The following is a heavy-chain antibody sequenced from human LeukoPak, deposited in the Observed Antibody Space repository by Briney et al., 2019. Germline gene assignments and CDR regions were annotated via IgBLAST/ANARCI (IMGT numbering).Heavy chain of an antibody. D-gene: IGHD1-7*01. CDR3: ARSGLSGTRALGYYYLDV. V-gene: IGHV1-2*02. CDR1: EYTFTAFY. CDR2: INPNSGGT. J-gene: IGHJ6*03. Sequence: ASVKVSCKASEYTFTAFYLHWVRQAPGQGLEWLGWINPNSGGTNYGQKFQGRVTMTRDTSISTAFMELSSLRSDDTAVYYCARSGLSGTRALGYYYLDVWGKGTTVTVSS.